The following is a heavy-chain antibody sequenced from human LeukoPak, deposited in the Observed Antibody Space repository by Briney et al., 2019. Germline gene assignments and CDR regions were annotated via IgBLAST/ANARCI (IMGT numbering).Heavy chain of an antibody. CDR2: ISAYNGNT. Sequence: WASVKVSCKASGYTFTSYGISWVRQAPGQGLEWMGWISAYNGNTNYAQKLQGRVTMTTDTSTSTVYMELSSLRSEDTAVYYCAREYRGDRNKPNDYWGQGTLVTVSS. CDR1: GYTFTSYG. V-gene: IGHV1-18*01. D-gene: IGHD2-21*02. CDR3: AREYRGDRNKPNDY. J-gene: IGHJ4*02.